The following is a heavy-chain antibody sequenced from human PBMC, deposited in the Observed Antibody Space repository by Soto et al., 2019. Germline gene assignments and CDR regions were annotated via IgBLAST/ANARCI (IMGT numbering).Heavy chain of an antibody. CDR1: GGSISSYY. Sequence: SETLSLTCTVSGGSISSYYWSWVRQPPGKGLEWIGYMYYSGSTNYNPSLKSRVTMSVEKSKKRFSLKLTSVTAADTAIYYCIERREGARAFDYWGQGEMVTVPQ. V-gene: IGHV4-59*01. CDR2: MYYSGST. J-gene: IGHJ4*02. CDR3: IERREGARAFDY.